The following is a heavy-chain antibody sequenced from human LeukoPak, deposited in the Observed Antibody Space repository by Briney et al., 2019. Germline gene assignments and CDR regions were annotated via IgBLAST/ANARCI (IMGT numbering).Heavy chain of an antibody. J-gene: IGHJ5*02. D-gene: IGHD2-8*01. V-gene: IGHV3-23*01. CDR2: ISGSGGST. Sequence: GGSLRLSCAASGFTFSSYAMSWVRQAPGKGLEWVSAISGSGGSTYYADSVKGRFTMSRDNFKNTLDLQMDSLRPEDTAVYYCAKDRSCTTASCDLNWFDPWGQGTLVTVSS. CDR1: GFTFSSYA. CDR3: AKDRSCTTASCDLNWFDP.